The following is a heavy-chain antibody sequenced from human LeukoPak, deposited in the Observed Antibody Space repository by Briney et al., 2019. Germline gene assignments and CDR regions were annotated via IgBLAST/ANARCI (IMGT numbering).Heavy chain of an antibody. J-gene: IGHJ4*02. CDR1: GYTLTSNY. CDR2: IYPRDGST. CDR3: ARDQGGFDY. V-gene: IGHV1-46*01. Sequence: GASVKVSCKASGYTLTSNYIHWVRQAPGQGLEWIGMIYPRDGSTSYAQKFQGRVTVTRDTSTSTVHMELSGLRSEDTAVYYCARDQGGFDYWGQGTLVTVS.